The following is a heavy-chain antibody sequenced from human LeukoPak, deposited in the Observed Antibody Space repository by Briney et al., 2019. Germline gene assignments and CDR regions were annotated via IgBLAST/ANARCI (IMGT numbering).Heavy chain of an antibody. CDR1: GFTFRSYG. CDR2: ISGDGVST. J-gene: IGHJ4*02. D-gene: IGHD3-10*01. CDR3: AKSYYYGSGTNYNPFDY. V-gene: IGHV3-23*01. Sequence: GGSLRLSCVASGFTFRSYGMTWVRQAPGKGLEWVSGISGDGVSTHYADSVKGRFTISRDNSKNTLYVQMNSLRAEDTAVYYCAKSYYYGSGTNYNPFDYWGQGTLVTVSS.